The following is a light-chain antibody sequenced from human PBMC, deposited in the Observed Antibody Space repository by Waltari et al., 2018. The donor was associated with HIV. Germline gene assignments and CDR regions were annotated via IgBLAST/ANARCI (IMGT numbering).Light chain of an antibody. CDR3: ISYISSSSPV. V-gene: IGLV2-14*01. CDR1: SFDIYGYTF. Sequence: QSALTQPASVSGSPGQAITISCTGTSFDIYGYTFVSWFQHPPGKAPNVIIYEVSNRPSGVSSRFSGSKSGNTASLTISGLQPEDEAEYFCISYISSSSPVFGGGTKLTVL. CDR2: EVS. J-gene: IGLJ3*02.